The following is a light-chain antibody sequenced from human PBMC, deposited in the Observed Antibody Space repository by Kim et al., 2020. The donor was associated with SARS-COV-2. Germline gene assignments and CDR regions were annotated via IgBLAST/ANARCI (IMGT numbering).Light chain of an antibody. CDR1: QSVLHTSSNTNY. CDR3: QQYFNTPYT. CDR2: WAS. J-gene: IGKJ2*01. Sequence: RATIHCKSSQSVLHTSSNTNYLAWYQHKAGQPPKLLIYWASGRESGVPDRFTGSGSATDFTLTISSLQAEDAAVYYCQQYFNTPYTFGQGTKLEI. V-gene: IGKV4-1*01.